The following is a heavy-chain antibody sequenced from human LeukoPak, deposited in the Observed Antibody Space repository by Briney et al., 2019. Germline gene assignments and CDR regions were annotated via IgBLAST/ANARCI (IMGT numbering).Heavy chain of an antibody. V-gene: IGHV3-23*01. D-gene: IGHD6-19*01. CDR2: ISGSGGST. CDR1: GFTFSSYA. Sequence: GSLRLSCAASGFTFSSYAMSWVRQAPGKGLEWVSAISGSGGSTYYADSVKGRFTISRDNSKNTLYLQMNSLRAEDTAVYYCAKDSSGWYLLGYWGQGTLVTVSS. J-gene: IGHJ4*02. CDR3: AKDSSGWYLLGY.